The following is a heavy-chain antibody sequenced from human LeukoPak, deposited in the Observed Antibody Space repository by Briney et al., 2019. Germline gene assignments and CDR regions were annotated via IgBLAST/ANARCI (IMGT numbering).Heavy chain of an antibody. CDR3: ARARGYSYGYEGYFDY. J-gene: IGHJ4*02. D-gene: IGHD5-18*01. Sequence: GASVKVSCKASGGTFSSYAISWVRQAPGQGLEWMGGIIPIFGTANYAQKSQGRVTITTNESTSTAYMELSSLRSEDTAVYYHARARGYSYGYEGYFDYWGQGTLVTVSS. CDR2: IIPIFGTA. CDR1: GGTFSSYA. V-gene: IGHV1-69*05.